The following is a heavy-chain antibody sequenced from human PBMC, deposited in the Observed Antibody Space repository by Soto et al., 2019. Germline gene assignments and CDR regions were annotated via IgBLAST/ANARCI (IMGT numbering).Heavy chain of an antibody. CDR1: GGSISSGGYY. Sequence: QVQLQESGPGLVKPSQTLSLTCTVSGGSISSGGYYWSWIRQHPGKGLEWIGYIYYSGSTYYNPSPXSXLTISVDTSKNQSSLKLSSVTAADTAVYYCARGYREIGGMDVWDQGTTVTVSS. D-gene: IGHD3-16*02. CDR3: ARGYREIGGMDV. J-gene: IGHJ6*02. CDR2: IYYSGST. V-gene: IGHV4-31*03.